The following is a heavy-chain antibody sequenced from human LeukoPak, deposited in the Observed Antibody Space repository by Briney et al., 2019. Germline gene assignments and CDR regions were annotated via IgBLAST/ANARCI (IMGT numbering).Heavy chain of an antibody. V-gene: IGHV1-3*01. CDR2: INAGNGNT. D-gene: IGHD3-10*01. CDR3: ARDYYYGSGRYSRRLDY. Sequence: ASVKVSCKASGYTFTSYAMHWVRQAPGQRLEWMGWINAGNGNTKYSQKFQGRVTITRDTSASTAYMELSSLRSEDTAVYYCARDYYYGSGRYSRRLDYWGQGTLVTVSS. J-gene: IGHJ4*02. CDR1: GYTFTSYA.